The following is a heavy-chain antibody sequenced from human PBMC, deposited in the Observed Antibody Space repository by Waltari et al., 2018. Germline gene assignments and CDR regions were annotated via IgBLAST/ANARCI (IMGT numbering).Heavy chain of an antibody. CDR3: ARESTASNEGV. J-gene: IGHJ4*02. CDR2: IRRDGSQA. V-gene: IGHV3-7*01. Sequence: EEQLVESGGGLVQPGGSLRLSCEGSGFTFRTYWMRWVRQAPGKGLEWVANIRRDGSQANYVDSVKGRFTISRDNAKKSLYLQMNSLRAEDTGVYYCARESTASNEGVWGQGTLVTVSS. CDR1: GFTFRTYW. D-gene: IGHD4-17*01.